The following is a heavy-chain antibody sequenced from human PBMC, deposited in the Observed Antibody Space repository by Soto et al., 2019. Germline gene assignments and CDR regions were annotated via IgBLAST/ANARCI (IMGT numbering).Heavy chain of an antibody. CDR2: IRSKANSYAT. D-gene: IGHD6-13*01. Sequence: EVQLVESGGGLVQPGGSLKLSCAASGVTFSGSATHWVRQASGKGLEWVGRIRSKANSYATVYAASVKGRFTISRDDSKNTAYLQMNSLKTEDTAVYYCTRRAGYSTTTDYWGQGTLVTVSS. CDR1: GVTFSGSA. V-gene: IGHV3-73*02. J-gene: IGHJ4*02. CDR3: TRRAGYSTTTDY.